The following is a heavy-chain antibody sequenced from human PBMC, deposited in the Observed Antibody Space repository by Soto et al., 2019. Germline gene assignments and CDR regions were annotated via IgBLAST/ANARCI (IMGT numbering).Heavy chain of an antibody. CDR3: ARMWELLSTSDYFDY. D-gene: IGHD1-26*01. CDR2: ISYDGSNK. J-gene: IGHJ4*02. Sequence: PGGSLRLSCSASGFTFSSYAMHWVRQAPGKGLEWVAVISYDGSNKYYADSVKGRFTISRDNSKNTLYLQMNSLRAEDTAVYYCARMWELLSTSDYFDYWGRGTLVTVSS. CDR1: GFTFSSYA. V-gene: IGHV3-30-3*01.